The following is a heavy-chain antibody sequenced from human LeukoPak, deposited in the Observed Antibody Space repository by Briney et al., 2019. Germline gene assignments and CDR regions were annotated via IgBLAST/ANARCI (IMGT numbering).Heavy chain of an antibody. CDR2: IIPIFGIA. CDR1: GGTFSSYA. D-gene: IGHD3-22*01. Sequence: GASVKVSCKASGGTFSSYAISWVRQAPGQGLEWMGGIIPIFGIADYAQKFQGRVTITADESTSTAYMELSSLRSEDTAVYYCARGLPPRRNYDSSGYYSYYFDYWGQGTLVTVSS. V-gene: IGHV1-69*13. CDR3: ARGLPPRRNYDSSGYYSYYFDY. J-gene: IGHJ4*02.